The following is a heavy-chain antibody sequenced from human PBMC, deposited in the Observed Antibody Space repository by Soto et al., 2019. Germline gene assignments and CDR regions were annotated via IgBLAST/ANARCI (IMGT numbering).Heavy chain of an antibody. V-gene: IGHV1-18*01. CDR3: ARPTTEKYDFWSGYYAYHFDY. CDR1: GYTFTSYG. D-gene: IGHD3-3*01. Sequence: ASVKVSCKASGYTFTSYGISWVRQAPGQGLEWMGWISAYNGNTNYAQKLQGRVTMTTDTSTSTAYMELRSLRSDDTAVYYCARPTTEKYDFWSGYYAYHFDYWGQGTLVTVSS. J-gene: IGHJ4*02. CDR2: ISAYNGNT.